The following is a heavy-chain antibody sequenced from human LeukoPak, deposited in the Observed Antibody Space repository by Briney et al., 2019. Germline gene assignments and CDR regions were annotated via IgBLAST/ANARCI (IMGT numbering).Heavy chain of an antibody. CDR1: GGSISSSSYY. V-gene: IGHV4-39*01. D-gene: IGHD3-3*01. Sequence: SETLSLTCTVSGGSISSSSYYWGWIRQPPGKGLEWIGSIYYSGSTYYNPSLKSRVTISVDTSKNQFSLKLSSVTAADTAVYCCARHGVTIFGPLRGAFDIWGQGTMVTVSS. CDR3: ARHGVTIFGPLRGAFDI. J-gene: IGHJ3*02. CDR2: IYYSGST.